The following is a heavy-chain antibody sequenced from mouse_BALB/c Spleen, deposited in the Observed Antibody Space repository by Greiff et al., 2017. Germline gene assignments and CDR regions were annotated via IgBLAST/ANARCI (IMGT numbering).Heavy chain of an antibody. V-gene: IGHV1-80*01. CDR1: GYAFSSYW. CDR2: IYPGDGDT. CDR3: ARYGYYGSSYGAMDY. Sequence: QVQLKQSGAELVRPGSSVKISCKASGYAFSSYWMNWVKQRPGQGLEWIGQIYPGDGDTNYNGKFKGKATLTADKSSSTAYMQLSSLTSEDSAVYFCARYGYYGSSYGAMDYWGQGTSVTVSS. D-gene: IGHD1-1*01. J-gene: IGHJ4*01.